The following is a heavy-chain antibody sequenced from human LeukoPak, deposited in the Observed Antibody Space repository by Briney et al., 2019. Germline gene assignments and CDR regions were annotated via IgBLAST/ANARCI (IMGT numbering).Heavy chain of an antibody. D-gene: IGHD2-2*01. CDR1: GGSISSRPYY. CDR2: ISYSGSI. J-gene: IGHJ4*02. Sequence: KPSETLSLTCTVSGGSISSRPYYWGWVRQPPGKGLEWIGSISYSGSIHYNPSLKSRVTISVDTSNNQFSLKLSSVTAADTAMYYCARLLIYCSSTSCHFDYWGQGTLVTVSS. V-gene: IGHV4-39*01. CDR3: ARLLIYCSSTSCHFDY.